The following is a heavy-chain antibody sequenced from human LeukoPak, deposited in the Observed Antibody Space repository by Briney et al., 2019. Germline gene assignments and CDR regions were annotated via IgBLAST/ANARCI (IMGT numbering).Heavy chain of an antibody. J-gene: IGHJ4*02. Sequence: ASVKVSCKVSGYTLTELSMHWVRQAPGKGLEWMGGFDPEDGETIYAQKFQGRVTMTRNTSISTAYMELSSLRSEDTAVYYCARVGGSGDDYWGQGTLVTVSS. CDR2: FDPEDGET. V-gene: IGHV1-24*01. D-gene: IGHD3-10*01. CDR3: ARVGGSGDDY. CDR1: GYTLTELS.